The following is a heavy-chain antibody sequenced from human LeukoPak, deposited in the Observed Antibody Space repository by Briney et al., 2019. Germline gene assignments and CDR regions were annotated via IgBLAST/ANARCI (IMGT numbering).Heavy chain of an antibody. CDR3: ARDELLVGAAAFDY. V-gene: IGHV1-18*01. D-gene: IGHD1-26*01. J-gene: IGHJ4*02. CDR2: ISTYNGDT. CDR1: GYTFSSYG. Sequence: ASVKVSCKPSGYTFSSYGISWVRQAPGQGLEWMGWISTYNGDTRYAQNFEGRVTMTTDRSMSTIYMELRSLRSDDTAVYFCARDELLVGAAAFDYWGQGTRVSVSS.